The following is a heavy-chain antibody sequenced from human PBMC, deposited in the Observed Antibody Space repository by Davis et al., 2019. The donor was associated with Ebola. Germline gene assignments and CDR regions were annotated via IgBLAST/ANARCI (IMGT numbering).Heavy chain of an antibody. V-gene: IGHV3-53*05. CDR1: GFTVSSNY. Sequence: GESLKISCAASGFTVSSNYMSWVRQAPGKGLEWVSVIYSGGSTYYADSVKGRFTISRDNSKNTLYLQMNSLRAEDTAVYYCARGSCSGGSCYSHYYYGMDVWGQGTTVTVSS. CDR2: IYSGGST. D-gene: IGHD2-15*01. J-gene: IGHJ6*02. CDR3: ARGSCSGGSCYSHYYYGMDV.